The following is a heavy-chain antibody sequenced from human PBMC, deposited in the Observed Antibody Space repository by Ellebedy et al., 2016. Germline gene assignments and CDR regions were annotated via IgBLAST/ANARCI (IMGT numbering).Heavy chain of an antibody. CDR2: IIGSGSST. V-gene: IGHV3-23*01. J-gene: IGHJ4*02. Sequence: GGSLRLXXAASGFTFSNYAMTWVRQPPGKGLEWVSGIIGSGSSTSYADSVKGRFTTSRDNSKNTLYLQMNSLRAEDTALYYCAWYGSGNPFWGQGTLVTVSS. D-gene: IGHD3-10*01. CDR3: AWYGSGNPF. CDR1: GFTFSNYA.